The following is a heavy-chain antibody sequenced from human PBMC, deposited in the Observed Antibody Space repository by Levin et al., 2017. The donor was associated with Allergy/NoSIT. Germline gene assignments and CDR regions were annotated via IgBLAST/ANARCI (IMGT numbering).Heavy chain of an antibody. J-gene: IGHJ6*02. Sequence: GGSLRLSCAASGFTFSSYAMSWVRQAPGKGLEWVSAISGSGGSTYYADSVKGRFTISRDNSKNTLYLQMNSLRAEDTAVYYCAKGGVVVPAAINYYYYGMDVWGQGTTVTVSS. V-gene: IGHV3-23*01. CDR2: ISGSGGST. CDR3: AKGGVVVPAAINYYYYGMDV. CDR1: GFTFSSYA. D-gene: IGHD2-2*02.